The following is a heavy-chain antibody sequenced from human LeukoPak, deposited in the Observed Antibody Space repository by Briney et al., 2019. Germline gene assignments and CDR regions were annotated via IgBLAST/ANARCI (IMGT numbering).Heavy chain of an antibody. Sequence: GGSLRLSCAGSGFIFNNYAMHWVRQPPGKGLEWVSGISWNSGSVDYADSVKGRFTISRDNAKNSLYLQMNSLRVEDTAFYYCAKDNRRHYTSGPNPDSLHWGQGALVTVSS. D-gene: IGHD6-19*01. CDR3: AKDNRRHYTSGPNPDSLH. J-gene: IGHJ4*02. V-gene: IGHV3-9*01. CDR1: GFIFNNYA. CDR2: ISWNSGSV.